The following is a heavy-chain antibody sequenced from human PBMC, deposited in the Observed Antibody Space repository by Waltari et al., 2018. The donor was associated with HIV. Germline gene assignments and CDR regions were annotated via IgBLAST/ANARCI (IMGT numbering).Heavy chain of an antibody. CDR2: IFSGTNT. Sequence: EVQLVESGGGLIQPGGSLRPSCAASGFTVRSTHMTWVRQAPGKGLKWVSTIFSGTNTYYTDSVKGRFTISRDNSLNTLYLQMNSLRAEDTAVYYCARGQAGFDSWGQGVLVTVSS. CDR1: GFTVRSTH. V-gene: IGHV3-53*01. J-gene: IGHJ4*02. CDR3: ARGQAGFDS. D-gene: IGHD6-19*01.